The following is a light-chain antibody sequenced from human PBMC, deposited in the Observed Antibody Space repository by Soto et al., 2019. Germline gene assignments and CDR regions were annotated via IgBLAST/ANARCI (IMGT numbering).Light chain of an antibody. V-gene: IGKV1-5*03. CDR3: KHYFSYPYA. CDR2: KAS. Sequence: DIQVTQSPATLSASVGDTVSITCRASQSVLTWLAWYQQKPGTAPNLLIYKASRLRDGVPSRFSGSGSGTDFTLTISSLQPDDFASYFGKHYFSYPYAFGQGTKLEI. CDR1: QSVLTW. J-gene: IGKJ2*01.